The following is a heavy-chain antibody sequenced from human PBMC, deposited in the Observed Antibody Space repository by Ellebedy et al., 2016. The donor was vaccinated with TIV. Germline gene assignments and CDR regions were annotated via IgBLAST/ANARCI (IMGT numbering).Heavy chain of an antibody. Sequence: GESLKISCVASGFIFSSYYMTWVRQAPGKGLEWVSSITGSGDNTYYADSVKGRFTISRDNSMTTLYLEMNSLRAEDTAVYYCARDLDKSSGWYGGAAYWGQGALVTVSS. CDR1: GFIFSSYY. CDR2: ITGSGDNT. V-gene: IGHV3-23*01. CDR3: ARDLDKSSGWYGGAAY. D-gene: IGHD6-19*01. J-gene: IGHJ4*02.